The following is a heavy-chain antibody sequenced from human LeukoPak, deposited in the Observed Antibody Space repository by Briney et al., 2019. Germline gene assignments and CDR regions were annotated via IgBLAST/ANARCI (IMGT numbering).Heavy chain of an antibody. Sequence: GASVKVSCKASGYTFTSYGISWVRQAPGQGLEWMGCISAYNGNTNYAQKLQGRVTMTTDTSTSTAYMELRSLRSDDTAVYYCARDPQPGLRYFDWLLDWFDPWGQGTLVTVSS. CDR1: GYTFTSYG. V-gene: IGHV1-18*01. CDR3: ARDPQPGLRYFDWLLDWFDP. CDR2: ISAYNGNT. J-gene: IGHJ5*02. D-gene: IGHD3-9*01.